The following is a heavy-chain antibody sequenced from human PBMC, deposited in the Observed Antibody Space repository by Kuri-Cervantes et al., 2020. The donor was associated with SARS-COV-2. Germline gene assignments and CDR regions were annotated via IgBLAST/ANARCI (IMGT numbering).Heavy chain of an antibody. D-gene: IGHD4-17*01. CDR1: DYSISSGYY. CDR2: ITRSSVYI. CDR3: ARSPGNGDYDPFDY. Sequence: GESLKISCAVSDYSISSGYYWGWIRQPPGKGLEWVSSITRSSVYISYADSLKGRFTISRDNAKNSLYLQMNSLRAEDTAVYYCARSPGNGDYDPFDYWGQGTLVTVSS. V-gene: IGHV3-21*01. J-gene: IGHJ4*02.